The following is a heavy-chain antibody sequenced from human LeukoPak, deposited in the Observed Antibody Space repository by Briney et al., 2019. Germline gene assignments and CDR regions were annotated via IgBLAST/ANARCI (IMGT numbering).Heavy chain of an antibody. CDR1: GGTFSSYT. V-gene: IGHV1-69*02. J-gene: IGHJ4*02. CDR3: ARGTVVVPADC. Sequence: ASVKVSCKASGGTFSSYTISWVRQAPGQGLEWMGRIIPILGIANYAQKFQGRVTITADKSTSTAYMELSSLRSEDTAVYYCARGTVVVPADCWGQGTLVTVSS. D-gene: IGHD2-2*01. CDR2: IIPILGIA.